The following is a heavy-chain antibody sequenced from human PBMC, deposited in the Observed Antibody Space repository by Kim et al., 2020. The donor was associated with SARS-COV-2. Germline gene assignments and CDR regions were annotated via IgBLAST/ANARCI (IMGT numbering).Heavy chain of an antibody. CDR2: IIPIFGTA. Sequence: SVKVSCKASGGTFSSYAISWVRQAPGQGLEWMGGIIPIFGTANYAQKFQGRVTITADESTSTAYMELSSLRSEDTAVYYCARDHPRTGTQQLITPSYYYYGMDVWGQGTTVTVSS. J-gene: IGHJ6*02. D-gene: IGHD6-13*01. V-gene: IGHV1-69*13. CDR3: ARDHPRTGTQQLITPSYYYYGMDV. CDR1: GGTFSSYA.